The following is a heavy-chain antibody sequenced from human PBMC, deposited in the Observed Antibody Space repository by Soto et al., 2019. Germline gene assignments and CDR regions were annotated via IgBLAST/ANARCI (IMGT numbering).Heavy chain of an antibody. V-gene: IGHV1-69*18. CDR2: IIPIFGTT. J-gene: IGHJ4*02. D-gene: IGHD6-13*01. CDR1: GGTFGSYA. CDR3: ARRIAAAGTYFEY. Sequence: QVQLVQSGAEVKKPGSSVKVSCKASGGTFGSYAINWVRQAPGQGLEWMGIIIPIFGTTKYAQNFQVRVTIVADDSARTVYMERTNLGSEDTAVYYCARRIAAAGTYFEYWGQGTLVTVSS.